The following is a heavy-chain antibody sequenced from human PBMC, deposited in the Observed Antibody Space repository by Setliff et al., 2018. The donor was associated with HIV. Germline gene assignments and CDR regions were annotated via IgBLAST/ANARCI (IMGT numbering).Heavy chain of an antibody. Sequence: PSETLSLTCAVYGGSLSGYHWSWIRQSPEKGLEWIGEINHSGSTNYNPSLKSRVTMSVDTSKNQFSLKLSSVTAADTAVYYCARGGGYDRSGYYPVDYWGQGTQVTSPQ. CDR2: INHSGST. V-gene: IGHV4-34*01. J-gene: IGHJ4*02. CDR1: GGSLSGYH. CDR3: ARGGGYDRSGYYPVDY. D-gene: IGHD3-22*01.